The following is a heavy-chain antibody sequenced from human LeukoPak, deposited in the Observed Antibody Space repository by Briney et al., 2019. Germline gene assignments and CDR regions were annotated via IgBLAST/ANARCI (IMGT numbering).Heavy chain of an antibody. CDR3: ARVVNYDFWSALGGEFDY. CDR2: IIPILGIA. J-gene: IGHJ4*02. Sequence: GASVKVSCKASGGTFSSYAISWVRQAPGQGLEWMGRIIPILGIANYAQKFQGRVTITADKSTSTAYIELSSLRSEDTAVYYCARVVNYDFWSALGGEFDYWGQGTLVTVSS. D-gene: IGHD3-3*01. V-gene: IGHV1-69*04. CDR1: GGTFSSYA.